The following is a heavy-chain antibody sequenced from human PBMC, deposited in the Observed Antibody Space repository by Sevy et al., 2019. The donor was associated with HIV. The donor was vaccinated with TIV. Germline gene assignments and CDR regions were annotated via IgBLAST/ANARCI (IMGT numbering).Heavy chain of an antibody. J-gene: IGHJ1*01. Sequence: SETLSLTCTVSGGSVSRPGYYWSWIRQPPGKGLEWIGYIYYSGSTNYNPSLKSRITLSVDTSRNQFSLNLNSVTAAETAVYFCARGEGEAAHFQHWGQGTLVTVSS. CDR2: IYYSGST. D-gene: IGHD6-25*01. CDR3: ARGEGEAAHFQH. V-gene: IGHV4-61*08. CDR1: GGSVSRPGYY.